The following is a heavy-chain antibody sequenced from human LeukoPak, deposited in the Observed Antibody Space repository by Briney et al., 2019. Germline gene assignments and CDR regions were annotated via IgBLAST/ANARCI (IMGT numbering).Heavy chain of an antibody. J-gene: IGHJ4*02. CDR2: INTNSGDT. CDR3: ASGTYGDYSFDF. V-gene: IGHV1-2*06. D-gene: IGHD2-21*02. CDR1: GYTFSGYY. Sequence: GASVKVSCKASGYTFSGYYLHWVRQAPGQGLEWMGRINTNSGDTNYAQKFQGRVTMTTDTSVYMELSGLRSDDMAVYYCASGTYGDYSFDFWGQGVLVTVSS.